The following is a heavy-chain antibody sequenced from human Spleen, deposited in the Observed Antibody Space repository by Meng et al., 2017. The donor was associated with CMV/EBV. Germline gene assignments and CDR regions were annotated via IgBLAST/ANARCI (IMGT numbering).Heavy chain of an antibody. V-gene: IGHV1-69*10. D-gene: IGHD4-11*01. CDR3: ATLQGPEGYWCFDL. Sequence: KASGGTFSSYAMSWVRQAPGQGLEWMGGFIPSLRIPNYAQKFQGRVTITADKSTSAVYMELSSLGSEDTAVYYCATLQGPEGYWCFDLWGRGTLVTVSS. CDR1: GGTFSSYA. CDR2: FIPSLRIP. J-gene: IGHJ2*01.